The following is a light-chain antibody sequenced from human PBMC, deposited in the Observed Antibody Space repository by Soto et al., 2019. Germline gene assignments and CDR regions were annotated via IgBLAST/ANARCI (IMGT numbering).Light chain of an antibody. CDR3: QQYYSFWT. V-gene: IGKV1-5*02. J-gene: IGKJ1*01. CDR2: EAS. CDR1: RSVDKW. Sequence: DIQMTQSPPTLSASLGDRVTIICRASRSVDKWLAWYQQKSGKAPKLLIYEASHLQSGVPSRFGGSGSGTEFTLTINNLQPEDVATYYCQQYYSFWTFGQGTTVEV.